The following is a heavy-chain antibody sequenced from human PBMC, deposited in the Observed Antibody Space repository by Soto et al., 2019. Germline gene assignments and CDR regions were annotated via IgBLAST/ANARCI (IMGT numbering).Heavy chain of an antibody. CDR2: INAASGNT. CDR1: GYTFTSYA. Sequence: QVQLVQSGAEVMRPGASVKVSCKASGYTFTSYAVHWVRQAPGQGLEWMGWINAASGNTEYFERFRGSVTITRDISASTVHMELTGLTSEDTAVYYCARRFMSAGWLDPWGQGTLVTVSS. J-gene: IGHJ5*02. V-gene: IGHV1-3*01. D-gene: IGHD3-10*01. CDR3: ARRFMSAGWLDP.